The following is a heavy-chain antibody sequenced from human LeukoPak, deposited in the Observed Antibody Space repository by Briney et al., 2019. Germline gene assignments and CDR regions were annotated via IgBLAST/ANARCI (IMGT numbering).Heavy chain of an antibody. D-gene: IGHD5-24*01. J-gene: IGHJ6*03. CDR1: GFTFSSYW. CDR3: ARARGGDDGYNYFGGPYCYYYYMDV. Sequence: GGSLRLSCAASGFTFSSYWMSWVRQAPGKGLEWVSSISTTSSYIYYADSLKGRFTISRDNAKNSLYLQMNSLRAEDTAVYYCARARGGDDGYNYFGGPYCYYYYMDVWGKGTTVTVSS. V-gene: IGHV3-21*01. CDR2: ISTTSSYI.